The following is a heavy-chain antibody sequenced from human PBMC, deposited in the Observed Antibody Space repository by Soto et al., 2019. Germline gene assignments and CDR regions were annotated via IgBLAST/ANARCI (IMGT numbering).Heavy chain of an antibody. D-gene: IGHD2-15*01. V-gene: IGHV4-38-2*01. CDR2: IYHSGST. Sequence: SETLSLTCAVSGYSISSGYYWGWIRQPPGKGLEWIGSIYHSGSTYYNPSLKSRVTISVDTSKNQFSLKLSSVAAADTAVYYCARVRVYCSGGSCYPYYFDYWGQGTLVTVSS. CDR3: ARVRVYCSGGSCYPYYFDY. J-gene: IGHJ4*02. CDR1: GYSISSGYY.